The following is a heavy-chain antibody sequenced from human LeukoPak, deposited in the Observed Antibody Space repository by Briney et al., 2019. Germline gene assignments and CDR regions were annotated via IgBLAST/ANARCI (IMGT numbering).Heavy chain of an antibody. V-gene: IGHV4-34*01. J-gene: IGHJ4*02. CDR2: INHRGST. CDR1: GGSFSGYY. Sequence: SETLSLTCAVYGGSFSGYYWSWIRQPPGKGLEWIGEINHRGSTNYNPSLKSRVTISVDTSKNQFSLKLSSVTAADTAVYYCARGRGTHFDYWGQGTLVTVSS. D-gene: IGHD1/OR15-1a*01. CDR3: ARGRGTHFDY.